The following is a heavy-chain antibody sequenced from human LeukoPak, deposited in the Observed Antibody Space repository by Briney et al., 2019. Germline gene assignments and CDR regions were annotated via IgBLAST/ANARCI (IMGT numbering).Heavy chain of an antibody. CDR2: IYHSGST. CDR3: VSVNSSGWYATTTFDY. CDR1: GGSISSSNW. J-gene: IGHJ4*02. D-gene: IGHD6-19*01. V-gene: IGHV4-4*02. Sequence: ASGTLSLTCAVSGGSISSSNWWSWVRQPPGKGLEWIGEIYHSGSTNYNPSLKSRVTISVDKSKNQFSLKLSSVTAADTAVYYCVSVNSSGWYATTTFDYWGQGTLVTVSS.